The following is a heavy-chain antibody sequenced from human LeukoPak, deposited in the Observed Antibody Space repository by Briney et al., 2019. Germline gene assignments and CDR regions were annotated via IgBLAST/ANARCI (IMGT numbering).Heavy chain of an antibody. D-gene: IGHD3-22*01. CDR1: GGSISGYY. V-gene: IGHV4-59*01. CDR2: MYNSGST. J-gene: IGHJ4*02. CDR3: ARDRWGSSGHFDY. Sequence: PSETLSLTCIVSGGSISGYYWSWIRQPPGKGLEWIGHMYNSGSTNYNPSLKSRVTISVDTSNNQFSLKLSAVTAADTAVYYCARDRWGSSGHFDYWGQGTLVTVSS.